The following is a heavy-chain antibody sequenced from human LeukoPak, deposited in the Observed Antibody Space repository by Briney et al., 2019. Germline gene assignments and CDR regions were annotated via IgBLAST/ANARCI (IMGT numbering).Heavy chain of an antibody. D-gene: IGHD2-8*01. V-gene: IGHV3-7*03. CDR1: GFIFSSYW. CDR3: ARKAYALDV. Sequence: PGGSLRLPCAPSGFIFSSYWMSWVRQAPGKGLEWVANIKQDGSERYYVDSVKGRFTISRDNAKNSLYLQMNSLRAEDTAVYYCARKAYALDVWGKGTTVTVSS. J-gene: IGHJ6*04. CDR2: IKQDGSER.